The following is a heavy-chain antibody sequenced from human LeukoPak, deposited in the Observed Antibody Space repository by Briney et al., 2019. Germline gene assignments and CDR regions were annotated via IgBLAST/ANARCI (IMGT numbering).Heavy chain of an antibody. J-gene: IGHJ4*02. CDR3: AREWGRIAVAGGPGY. CDR1: GFTFSNYG. D-gene: IGHD6-19*01. V-gene: IGHV3-33*01. CDR2: IWYDGRTK. Sequence: GGSLRLSCEVSGFTFSNYGMHWVRQAPGKGLEWLALIWYDGRTKFHADSVKGRFTIFRDNSANTLYLQMSSLRVEDTAVYYCAREWGRIAVAGGPGYWGQGARVTVSS.